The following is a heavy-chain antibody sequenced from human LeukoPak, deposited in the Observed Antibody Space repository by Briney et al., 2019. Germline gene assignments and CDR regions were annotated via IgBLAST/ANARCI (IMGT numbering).Heavy chain of an antibody. CDR2: IKGKTDGGTT. D-gene: IGHD3-16*01. V-gene: IGHV3-15*01. Sequence: NPGGSLRLSCAASGFTFSTYSMNWVRQAPGKGLEWVGRIKGKTDGGTTDYATPVKGRFTVSRDDSRNTLFLQMNRLRTKDTAVYYCTTAYFGGIKTWGQGTLVTVSS. J-gene: IGHJ1*01. CDR1: GFTFSTYS. CDR3: TTAYFGGIKT.